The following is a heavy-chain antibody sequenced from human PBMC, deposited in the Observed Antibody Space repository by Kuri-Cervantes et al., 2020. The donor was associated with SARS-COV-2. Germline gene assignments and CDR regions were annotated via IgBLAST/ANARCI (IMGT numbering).Heavy chain of an antibody. CDR2: INWNSGSI. CDR1: GFTFDDYA. V-gene: IGHV3-9*01. D-gene: IGHD5-24*01. J-gene: IGHJ4*02. Sequence: GGSLRLSCAASGFTFDDYAMHWVRQAPGKGLEWVSGINWNSGSIGYADSVKGRFTISRDNSKNTLYLQMNSLRAEDTAVYYCAKGQMATTTAGVFDYWGQGTLVTVSS. CDR3: AKGQMATTTAGVFDY.